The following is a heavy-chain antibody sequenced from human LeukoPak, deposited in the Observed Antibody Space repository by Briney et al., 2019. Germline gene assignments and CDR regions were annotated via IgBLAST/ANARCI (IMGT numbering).Heavy chain of an antibody. CDR1: GFTVSSNY. CDR3: AREGQWGGFDY. Sequence: GGSLRLSCAASGFTVSSNYMSWVRQAPGKGLEWVSYISSGGSSIYYADSVKGRFTISRDNAKNSLYLQMNSLRAEDTAVYYCAREGQWGGFDYWGQGTLVTVSS. D-gene: IGHD3-10*01. V-gene: IGHV3-11*04. CDR2: ISSGGSSI. J-gene: IGHJ4*02.